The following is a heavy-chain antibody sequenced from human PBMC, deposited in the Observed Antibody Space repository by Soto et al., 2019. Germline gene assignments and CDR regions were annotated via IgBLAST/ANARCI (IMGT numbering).Heavy chain of an antibody. CDR2: IIPIFGTA. V-gene: IGHV1-69*13. Sequence: SVEASWKESGVTFSCNSSWWLRQSPGQGLEWMGGIIPIFGTANYAQKFQGRVTITADESTSTAYMELSSLRSEDTAVYYCARDGALHYGSGSYSDYWGQGTLVTVSS. J-gene: IGHJ4*02. CDR3: ARDGALHYGSGSYSDY. D-gene: IGHD3-10*01. CDR1: GVTFSCNS.